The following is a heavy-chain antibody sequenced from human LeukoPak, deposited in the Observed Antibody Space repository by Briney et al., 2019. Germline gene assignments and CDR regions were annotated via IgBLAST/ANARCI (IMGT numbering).Heavy chain of an antibody. CDR2: INHSGST. V-gene: IGHV4-34*01. CDR1: GGSFSGYY. J-gene: IGHJ4*02. Sequence: SETLSLTCAVYGGSFSGYYWSWIRQPPGKRLEWIGEINHSGSTNYNPSLKSRVTISVDTSKNQFSLKLSSVTAADTAVYYCARRRGYSYGPLDYWGQGTLVTVSS. D-gene: IGHD5-18*01. CDR3: ARRRGYSYGPLDY.